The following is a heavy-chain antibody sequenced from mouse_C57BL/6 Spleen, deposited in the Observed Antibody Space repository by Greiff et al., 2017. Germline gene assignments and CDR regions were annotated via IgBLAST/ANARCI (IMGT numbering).Heavy chain of an antibody. CDR2: IYPGSGNT. Sequence: QVQLQQSGAELVRPGASVKLSCKASGYTFTDYYINWVKQRPGQGLEWIARIYPGSGNTYYNEKFKGKATLTAEKSSSTAYMQLSSLTSEDSAVYFCARVDYYAMDYWGQGTSVTVSS. CDR1: GYTFTDYY. V-gene: IGHV1-76*01. J-gene: IGHJ4*01. CDR3: ARVDYYAMDY.